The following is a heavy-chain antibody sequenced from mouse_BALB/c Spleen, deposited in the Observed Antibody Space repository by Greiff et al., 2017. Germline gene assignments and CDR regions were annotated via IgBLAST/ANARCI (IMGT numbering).Heavy chain of an antibody. D-gene: IGHD1-1*02. CDR1: GFTFTNFG. CDR3: ARRVGYEAMAY. V-gene: IGHV5-17*02. Sequence: VQLVESGGDLVQPGGSRKLSCAASGFTFTNFGMHWVRQTPEKSLEWIAYISSYNSTIYYADTVKGRFTITGDNPTSTPCLQMTSLRSEDTAMYYCARRVGYEAMAYWGQGTPVTVSA. CDR2: ISSYNSTI. J-gene: IGHJ4*01.